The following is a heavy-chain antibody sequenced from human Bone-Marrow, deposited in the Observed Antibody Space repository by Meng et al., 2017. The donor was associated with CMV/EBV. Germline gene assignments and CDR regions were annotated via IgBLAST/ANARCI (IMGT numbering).Heavy chain of an antibody. CDR2: INPSGGST. CDR1: GYTFTSYY. Sequence: ASVKVSCKASGYTFTSYYMHWVRQAPGQGLEWMGIINPSGGSTSYAQKFQGRVTMTRDTSTSTVYMELSSLRSEDTAVYYCASGEKQLHGDYYGMDVWGQGTTVTVSS. CDR3: ASGEKQLHGDYYGMDV. V-gene: IGHV1-46*01. J-gene: IGHJ6*02. D-gene: IGHD6-6*01.